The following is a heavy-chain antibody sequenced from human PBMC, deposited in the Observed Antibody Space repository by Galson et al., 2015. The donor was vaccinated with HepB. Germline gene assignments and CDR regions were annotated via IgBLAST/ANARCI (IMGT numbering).Heavy chain of an antibody. CDR1: GGTFSSYA. V-gene: IGHV1-69*10. D-gene: IGHD3-3*01. CDR2: IIPILGIA. CDR3: ARDRPAGRYDFWSGYYTGDAFDI. Sequence: SVKVSCKASGGTFSSYAISWVRQAPGQGLEWMGGIIPILGIANYAQKFQGRVTITADKSTSTAYMELSSLRSEDTAVYYCARDRPAGRYDFWSGYYTGDAFDIWGQGTMVTVSS. J-gene: IGHJ3*02.